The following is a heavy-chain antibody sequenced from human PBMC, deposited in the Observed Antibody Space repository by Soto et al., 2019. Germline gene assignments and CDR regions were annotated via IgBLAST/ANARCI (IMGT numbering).Heavy chain of an antibody. CDR1: GFPFSNAW. V-gene: IGHV3-15*07. CDR3: TTVAATFSYSSSWAQYYYYYGMDV. J-gene: IGHJ6*02. Sequence: TGGSLRLSCAASGFPFSNAWMNWVRQAPGKGLEWVGRIKSKTDGGTTDYAAPVNGRFTISRDDSKNTLYLQMNSLKTEDTAVYYCTTVAATFSYSSSWAQYYYYYGMDVWGQGTTVTVSS. CDR2: IKSKTDGGTT. D-gene: IGHD6-13*01.